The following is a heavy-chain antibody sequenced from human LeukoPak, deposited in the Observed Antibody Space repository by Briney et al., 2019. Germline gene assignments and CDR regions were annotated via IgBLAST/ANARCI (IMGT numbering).Heavy chain of an antibody. V-gene: IGHV1-69*13. J-gene: IGHJ4*02. Sequence: SVKVSCKASGGTFSSYAISWVRPAPGQGLEWMGGIIPIFGTANYAQKFQGRVTITADESTSTAYMELSSLRSEDTAVYYCARSRLAARPDYFDYWGQGTLVTVSS. CDR2: IIPIFGTA. D-gene: IGHD6-6*01. CDR3: ARSRLAARPDYFDY. CDR1: GGTFSSYA.